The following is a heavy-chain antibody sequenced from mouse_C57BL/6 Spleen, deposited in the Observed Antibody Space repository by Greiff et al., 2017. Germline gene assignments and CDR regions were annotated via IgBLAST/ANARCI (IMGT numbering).Heavy chain of an antibody. Sequence: EVKLVESEGGLVQPGSSMKLSCTASGFTFSDYYMAWVRQVPEKGLEWVANINYDGSSTYYLDSLKSRFIISRDNAKNILYLQMSSLKSEDTATYYCARDMRDGYFWYFDVWGTGTTVTVSS. CDR2: INYDGSST. J-gene: IGHJ1*03. V-gene: IGHV5-16*01. CDR1: GFTFSDYY. D-gene: IGHD2-3*01. CDR3: ARDMRDGYFWYFDV.